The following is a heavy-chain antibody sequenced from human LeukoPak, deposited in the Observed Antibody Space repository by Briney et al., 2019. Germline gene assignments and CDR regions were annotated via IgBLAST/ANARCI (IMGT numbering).Heavy chain of an antibody. J-gene: IGHJ4*02. Sequence: GGSLRLSCAASGFTVSSNYMSWVRQAPGKGLEWVSFIYSDNTHYADSVKGRFTISRDNSKNTLYLQMNSLRAEDTAVYYCAKQNYDFWSGYYRDILTFDYWGQGTLVTVSS. CDR2: IYSDNT. D-gene: IGHD3-3*01. CDR3: AKQNYDFWSGYYRDILTFDY. V-gene: IGHV3-66*04. CDR1: GFTVSSNY.